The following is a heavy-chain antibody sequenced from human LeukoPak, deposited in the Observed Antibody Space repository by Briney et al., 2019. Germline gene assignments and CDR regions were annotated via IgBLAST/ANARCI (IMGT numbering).Heavy chain of an antibody. J-gene: IGHJ6*03. CDR3: ARVLHYYDSSAYTDV. CDR1: GGSISPYY. CDR2: IQASGST. V-gene: IGHV4-4*07. Sequence: PSETLSLTCTVSGGSISPYYWSWIRQSAGKGLEWIGLIQASGSTNYNPSLKSRLTISVDKSKKQISLKLSSVTAADTAVYYCARVLHYYDSSAYTDVWGKGTTVTVSS. D-gene: IGHD3-22*01.